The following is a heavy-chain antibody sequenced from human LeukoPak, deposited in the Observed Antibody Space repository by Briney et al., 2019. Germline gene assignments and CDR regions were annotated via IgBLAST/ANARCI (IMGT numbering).Heavy chain of an antibody. J-gene: IGHJ4*02. Sequence: GGSLRLSCAASGFTFSSYNMNWVRQAPGKGLEWVSSISSSSSYVYYADSVRGRFTISRDNAKDSLYLQMNSLRAEDTAVYYCARGRDGSQSPIDDWGQGTLVTVSS. CDR2: ISSSSSYV. CDR3: ARGRDGSQSPIDD. V-gene: IGHV3-21*01. D-gene: IGHD5-24*01. CDR1: GFTFSSYN.